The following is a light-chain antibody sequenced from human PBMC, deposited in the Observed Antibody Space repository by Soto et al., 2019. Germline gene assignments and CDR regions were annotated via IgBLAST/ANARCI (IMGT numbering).Light chain of an antibody. CDR3: QHYGSSRT. CDR1: QSVSSSY. Sequence: EIVLTQSPGTLSLSPGERATLSCRARQSVSSSYLARYQQKAGQAPRLLIYDASSRATGIPDRFSGSGSGKDFTLTISRLEPEDFAVYYCQHYGSSRTFGQGTKVDIK. J-gene: IGKJ1*01. V-gene: IGKV3-20*01. CDR2: DAS.